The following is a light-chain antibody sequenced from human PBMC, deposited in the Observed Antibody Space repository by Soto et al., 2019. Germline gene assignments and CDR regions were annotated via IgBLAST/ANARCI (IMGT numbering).Light chain of an antibody. CDR3: QQYTNSPPWT. CDR1: QSVSTN. Sequence: EIVMTQSPATLSGSPGERATLSCRASQSVSTNLAWYQQKPGQAPRLLIYGASTRATGIPARFSGSGSGTEFTLTISSLQSDDFALYYCQQYTNSPPWTFGQGTKV. V-gene: IGKV3-15*01. J-gene: IGKJ1*01. CDR2: GAS.